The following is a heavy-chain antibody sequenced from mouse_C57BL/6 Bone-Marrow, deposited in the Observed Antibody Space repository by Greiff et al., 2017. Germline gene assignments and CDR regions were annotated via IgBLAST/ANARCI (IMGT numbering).Heavy chain of an antibody. Sequence: EVKLVESEAGLVQPGGSVKISCTASGFTFSDYYMAWVCQGPEKGLEWVANINYDGSSTNYQDYLKSRFIMSGDNAYSNLYLQMSSLKSEDTATYYCARGGGYWDQGTTLTVSA. CDR3: ARGGGY. J-gene: IGHJ2*01. V-gene: IGHV5-16*01. CDR2: INYDGSST. CDR1: GFTFSDYY.